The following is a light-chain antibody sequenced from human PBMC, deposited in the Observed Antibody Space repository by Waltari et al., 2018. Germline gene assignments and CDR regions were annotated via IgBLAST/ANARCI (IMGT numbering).Light chain of an antibody. CDR3: QHYVRLPVT. V-gene: IGKV3-20*01. J-gene: IGKJ1*01. Sequence: IVLTQSPGTLSLSPGERATLSCRASQSVSRTLAWYPQKPGQAPRLLIYGASTRAAGIPDRFSGSGSGTDFSLTISRLEPEDFAVYYCQHYVRLPVTFGQGTKVEIK. CDR2: GAS. CDR1: QSVSRT.